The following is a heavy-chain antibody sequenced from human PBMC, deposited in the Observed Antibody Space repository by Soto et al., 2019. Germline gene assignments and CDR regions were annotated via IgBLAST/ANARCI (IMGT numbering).Heavy chain of an antibody. CDR3: AKGQHCSSTSCYFYYYGMDV. Sequence: QVQLVESGGGVVQPGRSLRLSCAASGFIFNTYDMHWVRQAPGKGLEGVAVISYDGSNKYYADSVKGRLTISRDNSKKMLYLQMNSLSPEDTAVYYCAKGQHCSSTSCYFYYYGMDVWGQGTKVAVSS. D-gene: IGHD2-2*01. CDR2: ISYDGSNK. V-gene: IGHV3-30*18. CDR1: GFIFNTYD. J-gene: IGHJ6*02.